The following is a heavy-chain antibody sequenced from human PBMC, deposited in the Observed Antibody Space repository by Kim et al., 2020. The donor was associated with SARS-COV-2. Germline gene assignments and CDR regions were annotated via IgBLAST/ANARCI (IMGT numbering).Heavy chain of an antibody. Sequence: SETLSLTCTVSGGSISSGGYYWSWIRQHPGKGLEWIGYIYYSGSTYYNPSLKSRVTISVDTSKNQFSLKLSSVTAADTAVYYCARTITYYDFWSGYFDYWGQGTLVTVSS. V-gene: IGHV4-31*03. CDR2: IYYSGST. J-gene: IGHJ4*02. CDR3: ARTITYYDFWSGYFDY. D-gene: IGHD3-3*01. CDR1: GGSISSGGYY.